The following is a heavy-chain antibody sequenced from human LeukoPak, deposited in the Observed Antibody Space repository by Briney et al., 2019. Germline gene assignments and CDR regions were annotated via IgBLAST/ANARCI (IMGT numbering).Heavy chain of an antibody. J-gene: IGHJ4*02. CDR3: ARDGLLTGYYTFDY. CDR1: GGSISSYY. V-gene: IGHV4-4*07. D-gene: IGHD3-9*01. Sequence: SETLSLTCTVSGGSISSYYWSWIRQPAGKGLEWIGRIYTSGSTNYNPSLKSRVTMSVDTSKNQFSLKLSSVTAADTAVYYCARDGLLTGYYTFDYWGQGTLVTVSS. CDR2: IYTSGST.